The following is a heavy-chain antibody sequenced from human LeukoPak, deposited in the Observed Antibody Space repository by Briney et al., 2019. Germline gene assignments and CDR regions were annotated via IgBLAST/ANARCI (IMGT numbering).Heavy chain of an antibody. CDR2: IYYSGST. Sequence: PSETLSLTCTVSGRSVSSGSYYWSWIRQPPGKGLEWIGYIYYSGSTNYNPSLKSRVTISVDTSKNQFSLKLSSVTAADTAVYYCARTPIWFGERWYYYGMDVWGKGTTVTVSS. CDR1: GRSVSSGSYY. J-gene: IGHJ6*04. CDR3: ARTPIWFGERWYYYGMDV. V-gene: IGHV4-61*01. D-gene: IGHD3-10*01.